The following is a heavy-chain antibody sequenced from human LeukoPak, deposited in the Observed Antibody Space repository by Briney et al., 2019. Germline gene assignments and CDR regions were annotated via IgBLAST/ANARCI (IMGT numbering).Heavy chain of an antibody. J-gene: IGHJ3*02. V-gene: IGHV3-74*01. CDR2: INPDGSGT. CDR3: AKDRVVVVAASDAFDI. D-gene: IGHD2-15*01. CDR1: GFTFSNYW. Sequence: GGSLRLSCAASGFTFSNYWMDWVRQGPEKGLVWVSRINPDGSGTTYADSVKGRFIISRDNAKNMLYLQMNSLRAEDTAVYYCAKDRVVVVAASDAFDIWGQGTMVTVSS.